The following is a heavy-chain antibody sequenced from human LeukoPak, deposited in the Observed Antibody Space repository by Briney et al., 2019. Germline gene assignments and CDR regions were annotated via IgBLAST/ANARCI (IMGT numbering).Heavy chain of an antibody. V-gene: IGHV3-74*01. Sequence: PGGSLRLSCAASGFSLTNYWMHWVRQAPGKGLVWVSRIRTDGHDTGYADSVKGRFTISRDNAKNTLYLQINSLRDEDTAVYYCARDLVAGSGSLDDWGQGTLVTVSS. CDR1: GFSLTNYW. D-gene: IGHD3-10*01. CDR2: IRTDGHDT. CDR3: ARDLVAGSGSLDD. J-gene: IGHJ4*02.